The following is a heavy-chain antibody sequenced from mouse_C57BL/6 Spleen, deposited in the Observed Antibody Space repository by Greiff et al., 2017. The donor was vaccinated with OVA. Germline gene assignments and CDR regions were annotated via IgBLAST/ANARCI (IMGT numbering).Heavy chain of an antibody. V-gene: IGHV3-6*01. CDR1: GYSITSGYY. Sequence: EVKLMESGPGLVKPSQSLSLTCSVTGYSITSGYYWNWIRQFPGNKLEWMGYISYDGSNNYNPSLKNRISITRDTSKNQFFLKLNSVTTEDTATYYCARRGYGSTWYFDVWGTGTTVTVSS. D-gene: IGHD1-1*01. CDR2: ISYDGSN. CDR3: ARRGYGSTWYFDV. J-gene: IGHJ1*03.